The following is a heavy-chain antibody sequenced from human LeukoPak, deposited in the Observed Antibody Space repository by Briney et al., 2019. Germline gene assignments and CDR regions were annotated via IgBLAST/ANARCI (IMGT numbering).Heavy chain of an antibody. J-gene: IGHJ4*02. V-gene: IGHV3-7*01. CDR3: ARADFWSGYYPDY. CDR1: GFTFSSYW. CDR2: IKQDGSEK. Sequence: GGSLRLSCGASGFTFSSYWMSWVRQAPGKGLEWVANIKQDGSEKYYVDSVKGRFTISRDDAKNSLYLQMNSLRAEDTAVYYCARADFWSGYYPDYWGQGTLVTVSS. D-gene: IGHD3-3*01.